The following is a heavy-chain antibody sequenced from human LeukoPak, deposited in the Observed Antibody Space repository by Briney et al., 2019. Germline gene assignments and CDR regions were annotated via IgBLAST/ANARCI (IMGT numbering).Heavy chain of an antibody. CDR3: ARGGVDTAVVKGPFDY. V-gene: IGHV1-2*04. Sequence: GASVRVSYKASGYTFTGYYMHWVRQAPGQGLEWMGWINPNSGGTNYAQKFQGWVTMTRDTSISTAYMELSRLRSDDTAVYYCARGGVDTAVVKGPFDYWGQGTLVTVSS. J-gene: IGHJ4*02. CDR1: GYTFTGYY. CDR2: INPNSGGT. D-gene: IGHD5-18*01.